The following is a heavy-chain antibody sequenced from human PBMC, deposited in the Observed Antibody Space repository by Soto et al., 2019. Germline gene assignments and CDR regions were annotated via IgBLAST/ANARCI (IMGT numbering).Heavy chain of an antibody. J-gene: IGHJ4*02. D-gene: IGHD4-17*01. CDR3: GRERGEAGDYEAY. CDR1: GGSISSNC. V-gene: IGHV4-4*07. Sequence: SETLSLTCTVSGGSISSNCWTWIRQPAWKGLEWIGRVSNNGNTNYNPSLKSRVTVSVDTSRNQFFLNLHSVTAADSAVYFCGRERGEAGDYEAYWGQGTPVTVSS. CDR2: VSNNGNT.